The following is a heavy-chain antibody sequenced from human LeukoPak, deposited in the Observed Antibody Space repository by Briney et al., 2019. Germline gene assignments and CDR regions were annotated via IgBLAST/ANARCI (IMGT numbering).Heavy chain of an antibody. J-gene: IGHJ4*02. CDR2: IYSGGST. CDR3: ARDAY. V-gene: IGHV3-53*01. Sequence: GGSLRLSCAASGFTFSSYSMSWVRQAPGKGLEWVSVIYSGGSTYYADSVKGRFTISRDNSKNTLYLQMNSLRAEDTAVYYCARDAYWGQGTLVTVSS. CDR1: GFTFSSYS.